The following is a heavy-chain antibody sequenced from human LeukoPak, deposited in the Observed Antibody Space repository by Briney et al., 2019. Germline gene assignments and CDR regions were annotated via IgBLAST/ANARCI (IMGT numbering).Heavy chain of an antibody. J-gene: IGHJ4*02. CDR1: GYTFTSYY. Sequence: GASVKVSCKASGYTFTSYYMHWVRQAPGQGLEWMGIINPSGGSTSYAQKFQGRVTMTRDTSTSTVYMELSSLRSEDTAVYYCAGYTMVRGVPLYYFDYWGQGTLVTVSS. CDR2: INPSGGST. D-gene: IGHD3-10*01. CDR3: AGYTMVRGVPLYYFDY. V-gene: IGHV1-46*01.